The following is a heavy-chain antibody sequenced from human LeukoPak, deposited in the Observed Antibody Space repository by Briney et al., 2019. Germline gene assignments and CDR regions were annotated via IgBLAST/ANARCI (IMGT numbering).Heavy chain of an antibody. J-gene: IGHJ4*02. CDR1: GGSISSSSYY. D-gene: IGHD4-11*01. CDR3: ARERLHDYSRTLDY. V-gene: IGHV4-39*07. CDR2: IYYSGST. Sequence: SETLSLTCTVSGGSISSSSYYWGWIRQPPGKGLEWIGSIYYSGSTYYNPSLKSRVTISVDTSKNQFSLQLSSVTPEDTAVYYCARERLHDYSRTLDYWGQGTLVTASS.